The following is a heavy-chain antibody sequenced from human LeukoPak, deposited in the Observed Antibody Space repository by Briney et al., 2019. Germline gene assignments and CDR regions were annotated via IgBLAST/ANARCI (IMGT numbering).Heavy chain of an antibody. D-gene: IGHD6-13*01. Sequence: GGSLRLSCAASGFNFNNYGMHWVRQAPGRGLEWVAFIRYDGSNQYYADSVKGRFTISRDNSRNTLSPQMNSLSADDTAVYYCAKETGYSSPDYWGQGALVTVSS. J-gene: IGHJ4*02. CDR2: IRYDGSNQ. V-gene: IGHV3-30*02. CDR1: GFNFNNYG. CDR3: AKETGYSSPDY.